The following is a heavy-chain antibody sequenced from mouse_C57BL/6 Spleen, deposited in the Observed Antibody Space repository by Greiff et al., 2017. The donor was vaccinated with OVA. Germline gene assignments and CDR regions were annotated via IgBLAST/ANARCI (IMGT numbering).Heavy chain of an antibody. Sequence: VQLQQSGAELVMPGASVKLSCKASGYTFTSYWMHWVKQRPGQGLEWIGEIDPSDSYTNYNQKFKGKSTLTVDKSSSTAYMQLSSLTSEDSAVYDCARSELGRRYCDVWGTGTTVTVSS. CDR1: GYTFTSYW. CDR3: ARSELGRRYCDV. CDR2: IDPSDSYT. D-gene: IGHD4-1*01. V-gene: IGHV1-69*01. J-gene: IGHJ1*03.